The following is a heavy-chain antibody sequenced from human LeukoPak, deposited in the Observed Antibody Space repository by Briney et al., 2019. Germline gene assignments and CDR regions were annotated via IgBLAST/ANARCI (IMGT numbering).Heavy chain of an antibody. V-gene: IGHV4-59*01. D-gene: IGHD2-21*01. CDR2: IYYSGST. CDR1: GGSISSYY. J-gene: IGHJ6*03. Sequence: SETLSLTCTVSGGSISSYYWSWIRQPPGKGLEWIGYIYYSGSTNYNPSLKSRVTISVKTSKNQFSLKLRSVTAADAAVYYCARAEAFSPYSFYYYYYMDVWGKGTTVTISS. CDR3: ARAEAFSPYSFYYYYYMDV.